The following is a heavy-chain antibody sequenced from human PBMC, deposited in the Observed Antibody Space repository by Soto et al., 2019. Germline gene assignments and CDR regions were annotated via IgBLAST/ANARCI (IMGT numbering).Heavy chain of an antibody. CDR1: GLTFNNYW. CDR3: VRGDYHDTTGPFSDAFDI. D-gene: IGHD3-22*01. CDR2: IKPDGSEK. V-gene: IGHV3-7*04. Sequence: PGGSLRLSCAASGLTFNNYWMSWVRQAPGKGLEWVANIKPDGSEKWYVDSVKGRFTISRDNAKNSLYLQMISLRVEDTAMYYCVRGDYHDTTGPFSDAFDIWGQGTMVTVSS. J-gene: IGHJ3*02.